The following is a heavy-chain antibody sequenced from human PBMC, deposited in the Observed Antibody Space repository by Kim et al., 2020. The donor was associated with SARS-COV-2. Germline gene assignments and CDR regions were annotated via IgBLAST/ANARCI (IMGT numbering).Heavy chain of an antibody. V-gene: IGHV4-31*02. CDR2: YYRGHT. D-gene: IGHD2-8*01. J-gene: IGHJ4*02. CDR3: ARRLTE. Sequence: YYRGHTYYNPSLKSRVTISVDTSKNQFSLKLSSVTAADTAVYYCARRLTEWGQGTLVTVSS.